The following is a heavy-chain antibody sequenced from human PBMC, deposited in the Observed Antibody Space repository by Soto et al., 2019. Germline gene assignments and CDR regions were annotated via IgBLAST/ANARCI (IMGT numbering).Heavy chain of an antibody. D-gene: IGHD2-15*01. CDR2: ISASTRNT. V-gene: IGHV1-18*01. CDR1: GYTFSDYA. Sequence: KVSCQASGYTFSDYAISWVRQAPGQGLEWMGWISASTRNTDQAKNFQGRVIMTLDTSTNTAYMELRSLRSDDTAVYYCVRCYCSVGSCYACWHFDLWGRVTLVTVSS. J-gene: IGHJ2*01. CDR3: VRCYCSVGSCYACWHFDL.